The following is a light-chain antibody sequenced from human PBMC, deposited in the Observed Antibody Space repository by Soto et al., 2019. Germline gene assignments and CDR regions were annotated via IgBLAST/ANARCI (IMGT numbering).Light chain of an antibody. CDR1: SSDIGAHNF. J-gene: IGLJ1*01. CDR2: EVS. Sequence: QSVLTQPASVSGSPGQAITVSCSGTSSDIGAHNFVSWYRQHPGKAPKLMIYEVSNRPSGVSNRFSGSKSGNTASLTISGLQAEDEADYYCSSYTSSSTSYVFGTGTKVTVL. V-gene: IGLV2-14*01. CDR3: SSYTSSSTSYV.